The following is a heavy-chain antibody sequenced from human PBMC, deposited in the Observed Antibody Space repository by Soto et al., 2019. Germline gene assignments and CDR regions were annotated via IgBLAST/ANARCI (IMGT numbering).Heavy chain of an antibody. V-gene: IGHV3-53*01. Sequence: PGGSLRLSCAASGFSVTSNYMTWVRQAPGKGLECVSVIYAGGNTYYPDSVKGRFTISSDNYKNTLFLQMNNLRAEDTAVYYCARVTTFYDILTSSYALNYFDYWGQGTRVTDSS. CDR1: GFSVTSNY. CDR2: IYAGGNT. J-gene: IGHJ4*02. D-gene: IGHD3-9*01. CDR3: ARVTTFYDILTSSYALNYFDY.